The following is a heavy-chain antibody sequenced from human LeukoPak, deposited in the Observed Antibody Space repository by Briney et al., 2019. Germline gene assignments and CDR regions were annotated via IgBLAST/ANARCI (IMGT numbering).Heavy chain of an antibody. CDR2: ISYDGSNK. J-gene: IGHJ3*02. Sequence: GGSLRLSCAASGFTFSSYGMHWVRQAPGKGLEWVAVISYDGSNKYYADSVKGRFTISRDNSKNTLYLQMNSLRAEDTAVYYCAKVGGAFDIWGQGTMVTVSS. CDR3: AKVGGAFDI. CDR1: GFTFSSYG. D-gene: IGHD3-16*01. V-gene: IGHV3-30*18.